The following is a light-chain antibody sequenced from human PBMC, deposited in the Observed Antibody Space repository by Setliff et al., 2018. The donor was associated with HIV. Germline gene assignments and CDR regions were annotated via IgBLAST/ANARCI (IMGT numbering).Light chain of an antibody. CDR2: DVT. Sequence: QSALTQPRSVSGSPGQSVTISCTGSSSDVGAYNYVSWYQQHPGKAPKLMIYDVTKRPSGVPDRFSGSKSGNTASLTISGLQAEDEADYYCSSYTSSSTRVFRTGTKVTVL. J-gene: IGLJ1*01. V-gene: IGLV2-11*01. CDR3: SSYTSSSTRV. CDR1: SSDVGAYNY.